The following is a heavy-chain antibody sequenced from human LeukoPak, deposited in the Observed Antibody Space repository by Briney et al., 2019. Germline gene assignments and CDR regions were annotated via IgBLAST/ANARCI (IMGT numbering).Heavy chain of an antibody. CDR2: ISSSSSYI. J-gene: IGHJ4*02. D-gene: IGHD5-18*01. CDR3: ASNTAMGLGDY. Sequence: GGSLRLSCAASGFTFSSYEMSWVRQAPGKGLEWVSSISSSSSYIYYADSVKGRFTISRDNAKNSLYLQMNSLRAEDTAVYYCASNTAMGLGDYWGQGTLVTVSP. CDR1: GFTFSSYE. V-gene: IGHV3-21*01.